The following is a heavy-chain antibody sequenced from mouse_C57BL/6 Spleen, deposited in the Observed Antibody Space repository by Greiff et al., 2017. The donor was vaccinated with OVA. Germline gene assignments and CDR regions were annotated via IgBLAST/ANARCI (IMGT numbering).Heavy chain of an antibody. Sequence: VQLQQPGAELVRPGSSVKLSCKASGYTFTSYWLHWVKQRPIHGLEWIGNIDPSDSETHYNQKFKDKATLTVDKSSSTAYMQLSSLTSEDSAVYYCAKTRGYYGSLGYFDDWGQGTTLTVSS. J-gene: IGHJ2*01. CDR3: AKTRGYYGSLGYFDD. CDR2: IDPSDSET. V-gene: IGHV1-52*01. D-gene: IGHD1-1*01. CDR1: GYTFTSYW.